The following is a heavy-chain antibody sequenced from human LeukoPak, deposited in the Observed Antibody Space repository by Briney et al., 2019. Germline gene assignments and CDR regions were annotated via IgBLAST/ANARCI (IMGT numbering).Heavy chain of an antibody. CDR2: IYYSGST. V-gene: IGHV4-59*08. D-gene: IGHD5-24*01. CDR3: ARMIDRRDGYNYVDS. CDR1: GGSISSYY. Sequence: SETLSLTCTVSGGSISSYYWSWIRQPPWKGLDGIGYIYYSGSTNYNPSLKSRVTISVDTSKNQLSLKLSSVPAADTAVYYCARMIDRRDGYNYVDSWGQGTLVTVSS. J-gene: IGHJ4*02.